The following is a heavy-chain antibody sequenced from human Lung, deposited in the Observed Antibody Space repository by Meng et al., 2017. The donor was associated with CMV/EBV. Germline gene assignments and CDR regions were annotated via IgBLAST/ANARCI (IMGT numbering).Heavy chain of an antibody. CDR1: GFSLSTSGVG. Sequence: QITFKDSGPTLVKPTQTLTLTCTFSGFSLSTSGVGVGWIRQPPGKALECLAIIYGDDEKRYSPSLESRLTVTKDTSKNQVVLTMTNMVPVDTATYYCARAAARPSDWFDPWGQGTLVTVSS. V-gene: IGHV2-5*02. CDR2: IYGDDEK. J-gene: IGHJ5*02. D-gene: IGHD6-6*01. CDR3: ARAAARPSDWFDP.